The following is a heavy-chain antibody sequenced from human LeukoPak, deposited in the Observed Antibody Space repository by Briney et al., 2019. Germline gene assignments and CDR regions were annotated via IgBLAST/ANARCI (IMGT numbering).Heavy chain of an antibody. CDR1: GGTFSSYA. Sequence: SVKVSCKASGGTFSSYAISWVRQAPGQGLEWMGGIIPIFGTANYAQMFQGRVTITADESTSTAYMELSSLRSEDTAVYYCADFYADHGDYWGQGTLVTVSS. CDR3: ADFYADHGDY. D-gene: IGHD4-17*01. V-gene: IGHV1-69*01. CDR2: IIPIFGTA. J-gene: IGHJ4*02.